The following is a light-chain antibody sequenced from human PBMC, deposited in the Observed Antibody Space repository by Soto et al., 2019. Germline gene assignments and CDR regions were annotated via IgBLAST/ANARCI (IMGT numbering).Light chain of an antibody. CDR3: QQYGSSSWT. Sequence: EIVLPQSPGALSLSTGERATLSCRASQSVSSSYLAWYQQKPGQAPRLLIYGASSRATGIPDRFSGSGSGTDFTLTISRLEPEDFAVYYCQQYGSSSWTFGQGTKV. CDR1: QSVSSSY. J-gene: IGKJ1*01. V-gene: IGKV3-20*01. CDR2: GAS.